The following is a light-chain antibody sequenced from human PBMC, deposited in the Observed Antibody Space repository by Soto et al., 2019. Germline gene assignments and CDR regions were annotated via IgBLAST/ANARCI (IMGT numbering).Light chain of an antibody. Sequence: EIVMTQSPATLSVSPVERATLSCMASQSVSSNLAWYQQKPGQAPRLLIYGASTRATGIPARFSGSGSGTDFTLTIDGLQPEDFAVYYCQQSYITPPITFGQGTRLEIK. J-gene: IGKJ5*01. CDR1: QSVSSN. CDR2: GAS. V-gene: IGKV3-15*01. CDR3: QQSYITPPIT.